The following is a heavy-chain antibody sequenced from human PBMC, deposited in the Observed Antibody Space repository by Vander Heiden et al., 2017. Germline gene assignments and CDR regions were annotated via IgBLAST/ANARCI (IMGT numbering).Heavy chain of an antibody. CDR3: AREFDPPRPDGWGSYRPFDY. J-gene: IGHJ4*02. CDR1: GFTFSSYS. CDR2: ISSSSSYI. Sequence: EVQLVESGGGLVKPGGSLRLSCAASGFTFSSYSMNGVRQAPGKGLEWVSSISSSSSYIYYADSVKGRFTISRDNAKNSLYLQMNSMRAEETAVYYCAREFDPPRPDGWGSYRPFDYWGQGTLVTVSS. V-gene: IGHV3-21*01. D-gene: IGHD3-16*02.